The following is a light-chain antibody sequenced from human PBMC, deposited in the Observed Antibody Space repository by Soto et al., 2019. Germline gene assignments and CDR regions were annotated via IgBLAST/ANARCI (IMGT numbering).Light chain of an antibody. J-gene: IGKJ4*01. CDR1: QSVRSNY. V-gene: IGKV3-20*01. Sequence: EIVLTQSPGTLSLSSGEIATLSCRASQSVRSNYLAWYQQKPGQAPRLLIYGASSRATGIPDRFGGSGSGTDFTLTINRLDPEDYAVYYCPQYASSPLTFGGGTKVEIK. CDR2: GAS. CDR3: PQYASSPLT.